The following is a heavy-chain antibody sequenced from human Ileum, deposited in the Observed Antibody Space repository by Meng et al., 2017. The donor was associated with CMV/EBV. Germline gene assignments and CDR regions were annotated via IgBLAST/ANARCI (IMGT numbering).Heavy chain of an antibody. D-gene: IGHD3-16*01. CDR1: VFTFSSFW. J-gene: IGHJ2*01. Sequence: SVFTFSSFWMNWVRQAPGKGLEWVANIKRDGSEKYYVDSVKGRFTISRDNVKNSLYLQMNSLRAEDTAVYYCARGFGGVLGNWYFDLWGRGTLVTVSS. CDR2: IKRDGSEK. CDR3: ARGFGGVLGNWYFDL. V-gene: IGHV3-7*01.